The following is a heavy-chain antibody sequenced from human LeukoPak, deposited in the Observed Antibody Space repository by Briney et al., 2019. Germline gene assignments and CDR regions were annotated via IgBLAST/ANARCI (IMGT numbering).Heavy chain of an antibody. CDR3: ARDGGFRIAVTDPFDY. D-gene: IGHD6-19*01. CDR1: GGSFSGFY. V-gene: IGHV4-34*01. J-gene: IGHJ4*02. Sequence: SETLSLTCAVYGGSFSGFYWSWIRQPPGKGLEWIGEINHSGSTNYNPSLKSRVTISVDTSKNQFSLKVRSVTAADTAVYYCARDGGFRIAVTDPFDYWGQGTLVTVSS. CDR2: INHSGST.